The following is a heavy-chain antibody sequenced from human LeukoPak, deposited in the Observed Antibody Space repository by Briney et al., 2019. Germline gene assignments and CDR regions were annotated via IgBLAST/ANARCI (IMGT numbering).Heavy chain of an antibody. Sequence: GGSLRLSCAASGFTFSSFAMHWVRQAPGKGLEWVTLISYDGSKKYYADSVKGRFTISRDNSKDTLFLQMNSLRSEDTAVYYCARGLSFDYWGQGTLVTVSS. V-gene: IGHV3-30*04. CDR3: ARGLSFDY. J-gene: IGHJ4*02. CDR2: ISYDGSKK. CDR1: GFTFSSFA.